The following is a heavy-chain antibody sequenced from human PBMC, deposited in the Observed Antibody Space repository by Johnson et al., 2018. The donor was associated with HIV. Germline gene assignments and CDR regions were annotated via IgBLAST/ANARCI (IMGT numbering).Heavy chain of an antibody. CDR3: ARDLRNSGWSNGFDV. V-gene: IGHV3-66*01. CDR1: GFTVSSNY. J-gene: IGHJ3*01. D-gene: IGHD6-19*01. CDR2: IYSGGST. Sequence: EVQLVESGGGVVQPGMSLRLSCAASGFTVSSNYMSWVRQAPGKGLEWVSVIYSGGSTYYADSVKGRFTISRDNSKNTLYLQMNSLRAEDTALYYCARDLRNSGWSNGFDVWGQGTMVTVSS.